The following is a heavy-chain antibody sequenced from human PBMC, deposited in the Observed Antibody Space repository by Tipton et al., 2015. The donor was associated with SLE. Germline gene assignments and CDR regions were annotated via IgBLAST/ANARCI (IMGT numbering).Heavy chain of an antibody. Sequence: TLSLTCTVSGGSISSSSYYWGWIRQPPGKGLEWIGSIYYSGSTYYNPSLKSRVTISVDTSKNQFSLKLCAVTAADTAVYYCAKSSSRRKPLDWFDPGGQGTLVTVPS. J-gene: IGHJ5*01. V-gene: IGHV4-39*07. CDR2: IYYSGST. CDR3: AKSSSRRKPLDWFDP. CDR1: GGSISSSSYY. D-gene: IGHD6-13*01.